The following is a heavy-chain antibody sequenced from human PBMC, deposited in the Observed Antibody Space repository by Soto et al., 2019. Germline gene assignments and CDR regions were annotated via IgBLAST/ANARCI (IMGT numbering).Heavy chain of an antibody. D-gene: IGHD3-22*01. CDR2: INSDGSST. CDR3: AKGLGYYDSSGSPDAFDI. V-gene: IGHV3-74*01. CDR1: GFTFSSYW. J-gene: IGHJ3*02. Sequence: GGSLRLSCAASGFTFSSYWMHWVRQAPGKGLVWVSRINSDGSSTSYADSVKGRFTISRDNSKNTLYLQMNSLRAEDTAVYYCAKGLGYYDSSGSPDAFDIWGQGTMVTVSS.